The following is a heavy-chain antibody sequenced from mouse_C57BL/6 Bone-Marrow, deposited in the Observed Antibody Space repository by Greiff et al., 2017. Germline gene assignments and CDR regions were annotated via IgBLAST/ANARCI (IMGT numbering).Heavy chain of an antibody. Sequence: QVQLQQSGTELVKPGASVKLSCKASGYTFTSYWMHWVKQRPGHGLEWIGNINPSTGGTNYNEKFKSKATLTVDKSSRTAYMQLSSLTSEDSAVYYCAIDGEGGYFEVWGTGTTVTVSA. CDR3: AIDGEGGYFEV. V-gene: IGHV1-53*01. J-gene: IGHJ1*03. CDR2: INPSTGGT. CDR1: GYTFTSYW. D-gene: IGHD2-13*01.